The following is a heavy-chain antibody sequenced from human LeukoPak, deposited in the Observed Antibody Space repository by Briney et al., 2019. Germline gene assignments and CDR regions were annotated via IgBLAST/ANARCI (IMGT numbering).Heavy chain of an antibody. CDR1: GFTFSHNW. D-gene: IGHD3-10*01. Sequence: GGSLRLSCAASGFTFSHNWMTWVRQAPGKGLEWVANINEDGGGRYYVDSVKGRFTISRDNAKNSVHLQMNSLRAEDTAVYYCARGETGSFLWFGEPLDYWGQGTLVTVSS. V-gene: IGHV3-7*04. J-gene: IGHJ4*02. CDR3: ARGETGSFLWFGEPLDY. CDR2: INEDGGGR.